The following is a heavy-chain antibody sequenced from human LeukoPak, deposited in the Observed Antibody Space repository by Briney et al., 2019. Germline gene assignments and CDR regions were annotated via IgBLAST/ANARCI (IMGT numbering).Heavy chain of an antibody. CDR3: ARARSYYYDSSGDL. V-gene: IGHV3-53*01. CDR2: IYSGGST. D-gene: IGHD3-22*01. CDR1: GFTVSSNY. Sequence: PGGSLRLSCAASGFTVSSNYMSWVRQAPGKGLEWVSVIYSGGSTYYADSVKGRFTISRDNSKTTLYLQMNSLRAEDTAVYYCARARSYYYDSSGDLWGQGTLVTVSS. J-gene: IGHJ4*02.